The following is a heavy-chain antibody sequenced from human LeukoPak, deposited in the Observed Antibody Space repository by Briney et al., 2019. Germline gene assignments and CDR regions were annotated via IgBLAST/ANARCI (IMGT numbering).Heavy chain of an antibody. Sequence: RPSETLSLTCTVSGGSISSGGYYWSWIRQPPGKGLEWIGYIYHSGSTYYNPSLKSRVTISVDRSKNQFSLKLSSVTAADTAVYYCARDLGVEMASPPYYYYMDVWGKGTTVTVSS. D-gene: IGHD5-24*01. V-gene: IGHV4-30-2*01. J-gene: IGHJ6*03. CDR1: GGSISSGGYY. CDR3: ARDLGVEMASPPYYYYMDV. CDR2: IYHSGST.